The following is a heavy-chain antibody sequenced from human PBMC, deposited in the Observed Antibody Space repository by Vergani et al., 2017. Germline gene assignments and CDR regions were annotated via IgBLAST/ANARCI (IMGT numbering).Heavy chain of an antibody. CDR3: ARYCSITSCYSGPDAFDI. J-gene: IGHJ3*02. CDR1: GGSFSGYY. CDR2: IYYSGST. D-gene: IGHD2-2*01. V-gene: IGHV4-34*11. Sequence: QVQLQQWGAGLLKPSETLSLTCAVYGGSFSGYYWDWIRQPPGKGLEWIGYIYYSGSTNYNPSLRSRVTISVDTSKNKFSLKLRSVTAADTAVYYCARYCSITSCYSGPDAFDIWGQGTMVTVSS.